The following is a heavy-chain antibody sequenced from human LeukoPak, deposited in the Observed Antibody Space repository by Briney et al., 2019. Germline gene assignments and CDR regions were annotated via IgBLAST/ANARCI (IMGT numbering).Heavy chain of an antibody. J-gene: IGHJ4*02. CDR1: GGSISSYY. D-gene: IGHD5-18*01. CDR3: ARHGRSGHSIDWPALDY. Sequence: PSETLSLTCTVSGGSISSYYWSWIRQPPGKGLEWIGYIYYTGSTNYSPSLKSRVTISVDTSKNQFSLKLSSVTAEDTAVYYCARHGRSGHSIDWPALDYWGQGSLVTVSS. CDR2: IYYTGST. V-gene: IGHV4-59*08.